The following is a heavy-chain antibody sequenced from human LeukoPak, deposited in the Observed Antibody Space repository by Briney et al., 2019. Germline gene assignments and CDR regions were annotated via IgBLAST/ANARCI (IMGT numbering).Heavy chain of an antibody. CDR1: GGSFSNYA. CDR3: AGGPYDGTYYFDS. V-gene: IGHV1-69*04. D-gene: IGHD3-16*01. Sequence: SVKVSCKTSGGSFSNYAITWVRQAPGQGLEWMGRIIPMRDITNYAQNFQDRVTITADKSTTTVYMEVNSLISEDMAVYFCAGGPYDGTYYFDSWGQGTLVTVSS. CDR2: IIPMRDIT. J-gene: IGHJ4*02.